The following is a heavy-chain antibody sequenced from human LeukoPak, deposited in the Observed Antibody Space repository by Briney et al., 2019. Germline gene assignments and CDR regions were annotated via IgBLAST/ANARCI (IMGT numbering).Heavy chain of an antibody. D-gene: IGHD5-24*01. CDR2: IDGSSRAI. V-gene: IGHV3-48*02. CDR3: ARKMAL. J-gene: IGHJ4*02. Sequence: GGSLRLSCAASGFTFSNYAMHWVRQAPGKGLEWVSYIDGSSRAIYYADSLKGRFTVSRDNAKNSLFLQLNGLRDEDTAVYFCARKMALWGQGTLVTVSS. CDR1: GFTFSNYA.